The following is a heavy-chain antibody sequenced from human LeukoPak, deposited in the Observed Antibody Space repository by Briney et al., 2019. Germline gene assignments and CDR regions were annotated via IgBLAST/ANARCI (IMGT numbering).Heavy chain of an antibody. CDR1: GGSISSSSYY. CDR2: IYYSGST. D-gene: IGHD6-13*01. J-gene: IGHJ5*02. V-gene: IGHV4-39*01. Sequence: SETLSLTCTVSGGSISSSSYYWGWIRQPPGKGLEWIGSIYYSGSTYYNPSLKSRVTISVDTSKNQFSLKLSSVTAADTAVYYCARHLIIGQQVTWGPPRNGFDPWGQGTLVTVSS. CDR3: ARHLIIGQQVTWGPPRNGFDP.